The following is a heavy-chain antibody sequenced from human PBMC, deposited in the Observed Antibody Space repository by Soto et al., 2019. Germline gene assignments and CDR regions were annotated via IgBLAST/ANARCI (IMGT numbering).Heavy chain of an antibody. J-gene: IGHJ6*02. CDR3: ARENVVVVAAGDGMDV. CDR1: GFTFSSYS. V-gene: IGHV3-21*01. CDR2: ISSSSSYI. Sequence: GGSLRLSCAASGFTFSSYSMNWVRQAPGKGLEWVSSISSSSSYIYYADSVKGRFTISRDNAKNSLYLQMNSLRAEDTAVYYCARENVVVVAAGDGMDVWGQGTTVTVSS. D-gene: IGHD2-15*01.